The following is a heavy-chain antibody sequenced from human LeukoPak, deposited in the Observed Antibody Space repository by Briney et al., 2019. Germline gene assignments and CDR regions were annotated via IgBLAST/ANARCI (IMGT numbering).Heavy chain of an antibody. J-gene: IGHJ4*02. D-gene: IGHD6-25*01. V-gene: IGHV3-7*01. CDR2: IKHDGSTK. CDR1: GFTFSHYW. CDR3: ARDTARGDFDY. Sequence: GGSLRLSCAASGFTFSHYWMSWVRQAPGKGLEWVANIKHDGSTKCYVDSVKGRFTISRDNAKNSLSLQMSSLRAEDSSVYYCARDTARGDFDYWGQGTLVAVSS.